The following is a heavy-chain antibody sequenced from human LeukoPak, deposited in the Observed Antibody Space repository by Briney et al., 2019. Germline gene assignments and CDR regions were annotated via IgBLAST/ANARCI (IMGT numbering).Heavy chain of an antibody. V-gene: IGHV3-23*01. Sequence: GGSLRLSCAASGFTFSSYGMSWVRQAPGKGLEWVSVISGSGGSIYYADSVKGRFTISRDNSKNTLYLQMNSLRAEDTAVYYCAKDFGVYYDRYNFDYWGQGTLVTVSS. D-gene: IGHD3-22*01. J-gene: IGHJ4*02. CDR3: AKDFGVYYDRYNFDY. CDR1: GFTFSSYG. CDR2: ISGSGGSI.